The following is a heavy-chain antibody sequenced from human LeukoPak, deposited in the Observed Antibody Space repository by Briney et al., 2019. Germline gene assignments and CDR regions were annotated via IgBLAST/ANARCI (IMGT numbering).Heavy chain of an antibody. CDR2: IHSNGYT. CDR3: ARGYGDYDYFDY. D-gene: IGHD4-17*01. V-gene: IGHV4-59*01. J-gene: IGHJ4*02. CDR1: GGSISGYY. Sequence: SETLSLTCTVSGGSISGYYWSWIRQPPGQGLEWIAYIHSNGYTNYNPSLKSRVTISVDTSKNQFSLKVSSVTAADTAVYYCARGYGDYDYFDYWGQGTLVTVSS.